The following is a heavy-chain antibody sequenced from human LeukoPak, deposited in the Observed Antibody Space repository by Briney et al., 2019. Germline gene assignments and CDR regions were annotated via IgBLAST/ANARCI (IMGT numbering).Heavy chain of an antibody. Sequence: GGSLRLSCAASGFSVRTNYMSWVRQAPGKGLEWVANIKEDGSAKYYVDSVKGRFTISRDNAKNSLYLQMNSLRAEDTAVYYCATEVYYYMDVWGKGTTVTVSS. V-gene: IGHV3-7*01. CDR2: IKEDGSAK. CDR1: GFSVRTNY. CDR3: ATEVYYYMDV. J-gene: IGHJ6*03.